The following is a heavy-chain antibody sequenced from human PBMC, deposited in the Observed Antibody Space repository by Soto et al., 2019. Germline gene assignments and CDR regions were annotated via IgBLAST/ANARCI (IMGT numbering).Heavy chain of an antibody. CDR3: ARDRDHTYDY. Sequence: ASVKVSCKASGGTFSSFAISWVRQAPGQGLEWMGGIIPIFGTTNYAQEFQGRFTITADESTSTAYMEVTTLRSEDTAVYYCARDRDHTYDYWGKGTLVTVSS. J-gene: IGHJ4*02. CDR1: GGTFSSFA. V-gene: IGHV1-69*13. CDR2: IIPIFGTT.